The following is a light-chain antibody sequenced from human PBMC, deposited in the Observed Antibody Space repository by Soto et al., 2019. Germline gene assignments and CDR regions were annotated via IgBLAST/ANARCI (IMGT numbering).Light chain of an antibody. J-gene: IGKJ4*01. CDR2: GAS. Sequence: EIVMTQSPATLSVSPGERATLSCRASQSVSSNLAWYQQKPGQAPRLLIYGASTRATGIPARFSGSGSGTEFTLTISGLQGEDFAVYYCQQYNNWPQLTFGGGTKVDIK. V-gene: IGKV3-15*01. CDR3: QQYNNWPQLT. CDR1: QSVSSN.